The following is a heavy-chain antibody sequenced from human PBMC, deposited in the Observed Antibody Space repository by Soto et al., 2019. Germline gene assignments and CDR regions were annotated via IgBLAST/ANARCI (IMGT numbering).Heavy chain of an antibody. V-gene: IGHV3-15*07. CDR3: GKQYWYNFDY. CDR1: GFTFSSAY. J-gene: IGHJ4*02. D-gene: IGHD1-1*01. Sequence: EVQLVESGGGLVKPGGSLRLSCAASGFTFSSAYMAWVRQAPGKGLEWVGHIKNKGDGGTTDYAAPVKGRFIISRDTSENTLYLQRNSLKTEDTAVYKCGKQYWYNFDYWGRGTLLTVSS. CDR2: IKNKGDGGTT.